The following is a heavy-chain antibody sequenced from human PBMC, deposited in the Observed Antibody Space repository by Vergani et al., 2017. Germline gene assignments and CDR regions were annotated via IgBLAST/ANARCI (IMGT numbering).Heavy chain of an antibody. J-gene: IGHJ1*01. CDR1: GFTLSNYD. D-gene: IGHD1-1*01. Sequence: QVQLVESGGGVVQRGGSLRLSCATSGFTLSNYDMQWIRQGPGKGLEFVAFIQFDGSNQYYADSVKGRFTLSRDNSKSTLYLQMNSLRTEDTAVYYCATKSCGTPGCQIGYFSEWGQGTLVTVSS. V-gene: IGHV3-30*02. CDR2: IQFDGSNQ. CDR3: ATKSCGTPGCQIGYFSE.